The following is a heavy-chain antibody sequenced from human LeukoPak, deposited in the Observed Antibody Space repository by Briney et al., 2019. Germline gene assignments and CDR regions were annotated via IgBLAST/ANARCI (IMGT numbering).Heavy chain of an antibody. V-gene: IGHV4-59*01. CDR3: ARGGGYASPIGY. J-gene: IGHJ4*02. CDR2: IYHSGST. CDR1: GGSISIYY. Sequence: SETLSLTCTLSGGSISIYYGSWLRHPPGKGLEWIGYIYHSGSTNYNPSLKSPVTISVDTSKNQFSLKLSSVTAADTAVYYCARGGGYASPIGYWGQGALVTVSS. D-gene: IGHD5-12*01.